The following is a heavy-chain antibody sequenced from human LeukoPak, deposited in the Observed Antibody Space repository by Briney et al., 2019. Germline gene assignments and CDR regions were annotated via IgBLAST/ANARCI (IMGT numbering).Heavy chain of an antibody. CDR2: ISYSGTT. CDR3: ARDGDSSGWYY. Sequence: SETLSLTCTVSGGSISSSNYFWGWVRQPPGKGLEWIGTISYSGTTHDNPSLKSRVIISVDTSKKQFSLRLSSVTAADTAVYYCARDGDSSGWYYWGQGTLVTVSS. V-gene: IGHV4-39*07. J-gene: IGHJ4*02. D-gene: IGHD6-19*01. CDR1: GGSISSSNYF.